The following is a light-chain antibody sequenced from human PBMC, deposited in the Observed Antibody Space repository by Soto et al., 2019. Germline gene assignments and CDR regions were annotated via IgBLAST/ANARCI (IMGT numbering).Light chain of an antibody. J-gene: IGLJ1*01. Sequence: QSALTQPASVSGSPGQSITISCTGTSSDVGGYNYVAWYQQHPGKAPKFMIYEVSNRPSGVSTRFSGSKSGNTASLTISGLQAEDEADYYCSSYTSSSTYVFGTGTKLTV. CDR2: EVS. V-gene: IGLV2-14*01. CDR1: SSDVGGYNY. CDR3: SSYTSSSTYV.